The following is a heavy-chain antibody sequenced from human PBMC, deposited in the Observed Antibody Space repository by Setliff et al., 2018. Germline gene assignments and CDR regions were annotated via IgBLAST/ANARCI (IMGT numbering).Heavy chain of an antibody. V-gene: IGHV4-38-2*01. CDR3: ARSTVTTDYYYYYMDV. CDR2: IHHSGKA. Sequence: SETLSLTCAVSGFSISSGYYWGWIRQPPGKGLEWIVNIHHSGKAYYNPSLKSRVTMSVDTSKNHVSLRLTSVTAADTAVYYCARSTVTTDYYYYYMDVWGKGTTVTVSS. CDR1: GFSISSGYY. D-gene: IGHD4-17*01. J-gene: IGHJ6*03.